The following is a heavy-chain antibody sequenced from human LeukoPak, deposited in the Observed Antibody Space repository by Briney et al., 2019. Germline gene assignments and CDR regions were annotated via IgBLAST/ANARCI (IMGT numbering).Heavy chain of an antibody. CDR2: INSDGSST. CDR1: GFTFSSYD. D-gene: IGHD3-22*01. V-gene: IGHV3-74*01. Sequence: GGSLRLSCAASGFTFSSYDMHWVRQAPGKGLVWVSRINSDGSSTSYADSVKGRFTISRDNAKNTLYLQMNSLRAEDTAVYYCARVTYYYDSDFDYWGQGTLVTVSS. CDR3: ARVTYYYDSDFDY. J-gene: IGHJ4*02.